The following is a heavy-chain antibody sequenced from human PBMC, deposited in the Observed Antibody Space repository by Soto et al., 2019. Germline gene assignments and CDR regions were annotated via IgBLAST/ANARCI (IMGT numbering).Heavy chain of an antibody. CDR3: VITFGGVIVFDY. V-gene: IGHV4-59*12. CDR2: IFYSGRSGST. J-gene: IGHJ4*02. Sequence: SETLSLTCSVSGGSISSYYWSWIRQPPGKGLEWIGYIFYSGRSGSTNHNPSLKSRVTISVDTSKNQFSLKLSSVTAADTAVYYCVITFGGVIVFDYWGQGTLVTVPS. CDR1: GGSISSYY. D-gene: IGHD3-16*02.